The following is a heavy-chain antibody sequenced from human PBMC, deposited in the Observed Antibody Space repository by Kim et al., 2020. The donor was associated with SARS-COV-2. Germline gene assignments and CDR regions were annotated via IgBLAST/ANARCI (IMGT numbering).Heavy chain of an antibody. CDR2: IYYSGST. V-gene: IGHV4-39*01. CDR3: ARRGITMVRGSRVFVYGMDV. Sequence: SETLSLTCTVSGGSISSSSYYWGWIRQPPGKGLEWIGSIYYSGSTYYNPSLKSRVTISVDTSKNQFSLKLSSVTAADTAVYYCARRGITMVRGSRVFVYGMDVWGQGTTVTVSS. J-gene: IGHJ6*02. D-gene: IGHD3-10*01. CDR1: GGSISSSSYY.